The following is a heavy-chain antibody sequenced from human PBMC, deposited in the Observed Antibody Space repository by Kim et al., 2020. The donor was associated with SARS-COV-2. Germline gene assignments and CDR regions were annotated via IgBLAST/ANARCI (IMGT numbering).Heavy chain of an antibody. Sequence: SETLSLTCIVSGGSISSYYWSWIRQPPGKGLEWIGYIYYSGSTNYNPSLKSRVTISVDTSKNQFSLKLSSVTAADTAVYYCARDFRIAAAGTRTNWFDPWGERALVTVS. CDR3: ARDFRIAAAGTRTNWFDP. CDR1: GGSISSYY. J-gene: IGHJ5*02. D-gene: IGHD6-13*01. V-gene: IGHV4-59*01. CDR2: IYYSGST.